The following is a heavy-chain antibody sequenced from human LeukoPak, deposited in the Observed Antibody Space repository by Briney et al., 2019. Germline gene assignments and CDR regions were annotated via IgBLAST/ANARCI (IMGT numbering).Heavy chain of an antibody. CDR3: ARSASGYDA. CDR1: GFSFSGYW. Sequence: AGGSLRLSCAASGFSFSGYWMHWVRQAPGKGLVWVSRIDDDGAGTTYADSVKGRFTISRDNAKNTLYLQMNSLRVEDTAVYYCARSASGYDAWGQGTLVTDSS. J-gene: IGHJ5*02. D-gene: IGHD5-12*01. V-gene: IGHV3-74*01. CDR2: IDDDGAGT.